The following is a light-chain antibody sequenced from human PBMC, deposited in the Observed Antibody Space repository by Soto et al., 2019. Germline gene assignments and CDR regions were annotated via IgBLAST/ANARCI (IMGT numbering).Light chain of an antibody. CDR3: QQYTSYPWT. CDR1: QSISSW. CDR2: DAS. V-gene: IGKV1-5*01. J-gene: IGKJ1*01. Sequence: DIQMTQSPSTLSASVGDRVTIAFRASQSISSWLAWYQQKPGKAPKLLIYDASSLESGVPSRFRGSGSGTEFTLTITSLQPDDFATYYCQQYTSYPWTFGKGNQV.